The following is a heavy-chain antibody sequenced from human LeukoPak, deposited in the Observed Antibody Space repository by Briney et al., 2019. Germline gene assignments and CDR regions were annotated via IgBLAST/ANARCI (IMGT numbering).Heavy chain of an antibody. V-gene: IGHV3-48*03. Sequence: QPGGPLRLSCAASGFTFSSYEMNWVRQAPGKGLEWVSYISSSGSTIYYADSVKGRFTISRDNAKNSLYLQMNSLRAEDTAVYYCAKEGENWDFDYWGQGTLVTVSS. CDR3: AKEGENWDFDY. D-gene: IGHD3-16*01. CDR2: ISSSGSTI. J-gene: IGHJ4*02. CDR1: GFTFSSYE.